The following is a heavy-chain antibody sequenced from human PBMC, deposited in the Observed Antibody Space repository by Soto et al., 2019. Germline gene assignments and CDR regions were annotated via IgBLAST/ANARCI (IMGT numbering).Heavy chain of an antibody. J-gene: IGHJ4*02. Sequence: QITLKESGPTLVKPTQTLTLTCTFYGFSLSTSGVGVGWIRQPPGKALEWLALIYWDDDKRYSPSLKSRLTXTXATSKNQVVLTMTNMDPVDTATYYCAQLPGTVTPGYWGQGTLVTVSS. D-gene: IGHD4-17*01. CDR2: IYWDDDK. CDR1: GFSLSTSGVG. V-gene: IGHV2-5*02. CDR3: AQLPGTVTPGY.